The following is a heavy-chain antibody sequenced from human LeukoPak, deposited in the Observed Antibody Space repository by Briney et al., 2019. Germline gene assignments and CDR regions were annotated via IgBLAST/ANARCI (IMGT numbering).Heavy chain of an antibody. D-gene: IGHD5-18*01. Sequence: SETLSLTCTVSGYSISSGYYWSWIRQPPGKGLEWIGEINHSGSTNYNPSLKSRVTISVDTSKNQFSLKLSSVTAADTAVYYCARDRIQLWYTGPKFDYWGQGTLVTVSS. CDR1: GYSISSGYY. CDR3: ARDRIQLWYTGPKFDY. V-gene: IGHV4-38-2*02. CDR2: INHSGST. J-gene: IGHJ4*02.